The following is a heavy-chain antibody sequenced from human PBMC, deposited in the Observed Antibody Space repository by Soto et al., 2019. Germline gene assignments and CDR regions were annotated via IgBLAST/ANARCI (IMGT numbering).Heavy chain of an antibody. CDR1: GDSVSSDNYY. J-gene: IGHJ4*02. CDR2: IYSSGST. CDR3: ARDILGYSRAFDH. D-gene: IGHD5-18*01. V-gene: IGHV4-61*01. Sequence: QVQLQESGPGLVKPSETLSLTCTVSGDSVSSDNYYWTWIRQPPGKGLEWIGYIYSSGSTNYNPSLTSPVTISLHTSSNQFSLKLTSVTAADTAVYYCARDILGYSRAFDHWGQGTLVTVSS.